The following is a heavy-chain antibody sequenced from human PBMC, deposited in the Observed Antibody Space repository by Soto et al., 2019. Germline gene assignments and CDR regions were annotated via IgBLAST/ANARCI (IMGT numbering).Heavy chain of an antibody. D-gene: IGHD5-18*01. V-gene: IGHV1-69*12. CDR2: IIPIFGTA. J-gene: IGHJ4*02. CDR1: GGTFSSYA. CDR3: ARRGYSYGGFDY. Sequence: QVQLVQSGAEVKKPGSSVKVSCKASGGTFSSYAISWVRQAPGQGLEWMGGIIPIFGTANYAQKFQGRVTSTADESTSAAYMERSSLGSEDTAVYYCARRGYSYGGFDYWGQGTLVTVSS.